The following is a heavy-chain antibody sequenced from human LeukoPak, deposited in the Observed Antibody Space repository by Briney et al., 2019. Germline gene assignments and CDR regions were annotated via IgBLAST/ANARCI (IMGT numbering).Heavy chain of an antibody. J-gene: IGHJ4*02. CDR3: ARARVVVVANEFDY. CDR1: GFTFSSYS. V-gene: IGHV3-21*01. D-gene: IGHD2-15*01. CDR2: ISSSSSYI. Sequence: GSLRLSCAASGFTFSSYSRNWVRQAPGKGLEWVSSISSSSSYIYYADSVKGRFTISRDNAKNSLYLQMNSLRAEDTAVYYCARARVVVVANEFDYWGQGTLVTVSS.